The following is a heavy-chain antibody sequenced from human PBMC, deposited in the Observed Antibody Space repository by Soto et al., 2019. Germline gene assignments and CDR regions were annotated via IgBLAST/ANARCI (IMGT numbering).Heavy chain of an antibody. CDR2: IYYSGST. Sequence: QVQLQESGPGLVKPSQTLSLTCTVSGGSISSGGYYWSWIRQHPGKGLEWIGYIYYSGSTYYNPSLRSRVTISVDTSKNPFSLKLSSVTAADTAVYYCARGLDCGGDCSNYYFDYWGQGTLVTVSS. V-gene: IGHV4-31*03. CDR1: GGSISSGGYY. CDR3: ARGLDCGGDCSNYYFDY. J-gene: IGHJ4*02. D-gene: IGHD2-21*02.